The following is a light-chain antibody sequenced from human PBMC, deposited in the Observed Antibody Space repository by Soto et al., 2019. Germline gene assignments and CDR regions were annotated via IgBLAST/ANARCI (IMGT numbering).Light chain of an antibody. J-gene: IGKJ1*01. V-gene: IGKV3-20*01. Sequence: EIVLTQSPGTLSLSPGERATLSCRASQSVSSTYLAWYQHIPGQAPRLLIYGSSTRASGVPDRFSGSGSVTDFTLTITRLEPEDFAVYFCQQYGDSPPTFGQGTKVEIK. CDR1: QSVSSTY. CDR3: QQYGDSPPT. CDR2: GSS.